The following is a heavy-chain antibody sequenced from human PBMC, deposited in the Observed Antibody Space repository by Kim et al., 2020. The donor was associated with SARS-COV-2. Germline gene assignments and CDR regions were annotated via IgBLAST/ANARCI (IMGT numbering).Heavy chain of an antibody. D-gene: IGHD3-10*01. V-gene: IGHV4-39*01. Sequence: SETLSLTCTVSGGSIGNSLFFWAWIRQPPGRRLEWIGSINYSGTTYYNPSLKRRVTFYVDTSKNQFSLNLASVTAEDTADYYCARTFLDRGLIINQLDYG. CDR2: INYSGTT. J-gene: IGHJ6*01. CDR3: ARTFLDRGLIINQLDYG. CDR1: GGSIGNSLFF.